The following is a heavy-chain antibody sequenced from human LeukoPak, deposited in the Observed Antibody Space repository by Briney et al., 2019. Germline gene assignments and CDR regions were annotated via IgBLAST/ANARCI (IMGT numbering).Heavy chain of an antibody. CDR2: FDPEDGET. Sequence: GASVKVSCKVSGYTLTELSMHWVRQAPGKGLEWMGGFDPEDGETIYAQKFQGRVTMTEDTSTDTAYMELSSLRSEDTAVYYCATAPPDIVATINFDYWGQGTLDTVSS. CDR1: GYTLTELS. CDR3: ATAPPDIVATINFDY. J-gene: IGHJ4*02. V-gene: IGHV1-24*01. D-gene: IGHD5-12*01.